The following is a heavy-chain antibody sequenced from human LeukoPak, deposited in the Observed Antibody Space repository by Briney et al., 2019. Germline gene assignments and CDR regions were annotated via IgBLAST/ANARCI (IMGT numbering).Heavy chain of an antibody. CDR2: ISAYNGNT. D-gene: IGHD6-19*01. CDR3: ASPQSSANFGWYSI. CDR1: GYTFTSYG. V-gene: IGHV1-18*01. J-gene: IGHJ4*02. Sequence: ASVKVSCKASGYTFTSYGISWVRQAPGQGLEWMGWISAYNGNTNYAQKLQGRVTMTTDTSTSTAYMELRSLRSDDTAVYYCASPQSSANFGWYSIWGQGTLVTVSS.